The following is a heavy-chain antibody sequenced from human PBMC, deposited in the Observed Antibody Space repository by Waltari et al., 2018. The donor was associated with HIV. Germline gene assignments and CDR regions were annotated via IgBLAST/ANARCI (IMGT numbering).Heavy chain of an antibody. CDR1: GFTFTQYT. V-gene: IGHV3-21*02. J-gene: IGHJ4*02. CDR3: VRDDPGYEPIDY. Sequence: VRLMESGGGLVEPGGSLTISCAASGFTFTQYTMNWIRHIPGKGLEWLASISRDNRESYFIDSIKGRFTISRDNAANAVFLHMDRLRVDETARYFCVRDDPGYEPIDYWGRGTLVTVSS. D-gene: IGHD2-2*01. CDR2: ISRDNRES.